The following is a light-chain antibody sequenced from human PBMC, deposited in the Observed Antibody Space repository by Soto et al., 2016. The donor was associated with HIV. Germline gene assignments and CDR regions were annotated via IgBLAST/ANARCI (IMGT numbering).Light chain of an antibody. CDR3: QVWDSSSDHLYV. V-gene: IGLV3-21*03. CDR2: DAS. J-gene: IGLJ1*01. Sequence: SYELTQPPSVSVAPGKTARITCGGNNIGSKSVHWYQQKPGQAPVLVVYDASDRPSGIPERFSGSNSGNTATLTISRVEAGDEADYYCQVWDSSSDHLYVFGTGTKVTVL. CDR1: NIGSKS.